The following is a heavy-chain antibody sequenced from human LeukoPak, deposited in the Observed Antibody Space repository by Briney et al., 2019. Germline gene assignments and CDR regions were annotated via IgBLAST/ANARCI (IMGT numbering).Heavy chain of an antibody. Sequence: GGSLRLSCAASGFTVSSDYMSWVRQAPGKGLEWVSVIYSGGSTYYADSVKGRFTISRDNSKNTLYLQMNSLRAEDTAVYYCARRYDIVGAIDAFDIWGQGTMVTVSS. CDR1: GFTVSSDY. V-gene: IGHV3-53*05. J-gene: IGHJ3*02. CDR3: ARRYDIVGAIDAFDI. CDR2: IYSGGST. D-gene: IGHD1-26*01.